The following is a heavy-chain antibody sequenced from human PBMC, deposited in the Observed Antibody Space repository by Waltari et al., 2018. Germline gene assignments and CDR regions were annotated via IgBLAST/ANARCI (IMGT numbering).Heavy chain of an antibody. Sequence: QVQLVQSGAEVKKPGASVKVSCKASGYTFTSYAMHWVRQAPGQRLEWMGWINAGNGNTKYSQKFQGRVTITRYTSASTAYMELSSLRSEDTAGYYCARGNGAVQNYYWGQGTLVTVSS. CDR3: ARGNGAVQNYY. CDR1: GYTFTSYA. CDR2: INAGNGNT. J-gene: IGHJ4*02. D-gene: IGHD1-1*01. V-gene: IGHV1-3*01.